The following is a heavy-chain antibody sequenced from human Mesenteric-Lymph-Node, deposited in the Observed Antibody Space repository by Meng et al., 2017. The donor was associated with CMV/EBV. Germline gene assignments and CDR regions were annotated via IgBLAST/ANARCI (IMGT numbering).Heavy chain of an antibody. V-gene: IGHV3-7*01. J-gene: IGHJ4*02. CDR1: GFTFSSYW. CDR3: ASHRDSKVVIGNPFDY. Sequence: GESLKISCAASGFTFSSYWMSWVRQAPGKGLEWVANIKQDGSEKYYVDSVKGRFTISRDNAKNSLYLQMNSLRAEDTAVYYCASHRDSKVVIGNPFDYWGQGTLVTVSS. CDR2: IKQDGSEK. D-gene: IGHD2-21*01.